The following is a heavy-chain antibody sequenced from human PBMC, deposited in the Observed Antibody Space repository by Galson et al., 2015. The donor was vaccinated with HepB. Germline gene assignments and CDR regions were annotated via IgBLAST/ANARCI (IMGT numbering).Heavy chain of an antibody. CDR3: ARARGLLPGYYDFWSGHNWFDP. J-gene: IGHJ5*02. CDR1: GGSISSSNW. D-gene: IGHD3-3*01. V-gene: IGHV4-4*02. Sequence: ETLSLTCAVSGGSISSSNWWSWVRQPPGKGLEWIGEIYHSGSTNYNPSLKSRVTISVDKSKNQFSLKLSSVTAADTAVYYCARARGLLPGYYDFWSGHNWFDPWGQGTLVTVSS. CDR2: IYHSGST.